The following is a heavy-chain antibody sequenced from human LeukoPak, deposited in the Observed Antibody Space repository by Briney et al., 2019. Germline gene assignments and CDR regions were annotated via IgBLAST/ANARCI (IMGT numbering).Heavy chain of an antibody. CDR1: GFTFSSYG. J-gene: IGHJ4*02. CDR2: IWYDGSNK. V-gene: IGHV3-33*08. CDR3: ASSYYDILTGYQELDH. D-gene: IGHD3-9*01. Sequence: PGRSLRLSCAASGFTFSSYGMHWVRQAPGKGLEWVAVIWYDGSNKNYADSIKGRFTISRDNSKNTLYLQMNSLRAEDTAVYYCASSYYDILTGYQELDHWGQGTLVTVSS.